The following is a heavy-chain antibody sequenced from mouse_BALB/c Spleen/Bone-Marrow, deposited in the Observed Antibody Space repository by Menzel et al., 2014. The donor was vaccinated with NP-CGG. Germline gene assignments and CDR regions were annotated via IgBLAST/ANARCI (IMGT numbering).Heavy chain of an antibody. CDR2: IDPASGNT. CDR1: GFNIKDTY. V-gene: IGHV14-3*02. J-gene: IGHJ2*01. CDR3: ARYRLGTYFDY. Sequence: VQLQQPGAELAKPGASVRLSCTASGFNIKDTYMDWVKQRPEQGLEWIGRIDPASGNTKYDPKFQGKATITADTSSNTAYLQLSSLTSEDTAVYYCARYRLGTYFDYWGQGTTLTVSS. D-gene: IGHD2-14*01.